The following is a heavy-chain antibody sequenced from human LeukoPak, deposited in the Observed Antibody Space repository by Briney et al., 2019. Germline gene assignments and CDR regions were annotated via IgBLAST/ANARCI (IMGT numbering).Heavy chain of an antibody. CDR1: GFTFSSHG. CDR3: AKDRDIAVAGTDDAFDI. J-gene: IGHJ3*02. Sequence: GGSLRLSCAASGFTFSSHGMHWVRQAPGKGREWVAVIAHDGSSEYYADSLKGRFTISRDNSKKTLYLQMSSLRAEDTAVYYCAKDRDIAVAGTDDAFDIWGQGTMVAVSS. CDR2: IAHDGSSE. D-gene: IGHD6-13*01. V-gene: IGHV3-30*18.